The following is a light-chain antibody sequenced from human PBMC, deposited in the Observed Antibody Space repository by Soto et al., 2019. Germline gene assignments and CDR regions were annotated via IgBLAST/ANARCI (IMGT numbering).Light chain of an antibody. V-gene: IGKV3-20*01. J-gene: IGKJ5*01. CDR3: QQYGSSPPIT. Sequence: EIVLSQSPCTLSLSPGERATLSCRASQSVSSNYLAWYQQKPGQAPRLLIYGASGRATGIPDRFSGSGSGTDFTLTISRLEPEDFAVYYCQQYGSSPPITFGQGTRLEI. CDR1: QSVSSNY. CDR2: GAS.